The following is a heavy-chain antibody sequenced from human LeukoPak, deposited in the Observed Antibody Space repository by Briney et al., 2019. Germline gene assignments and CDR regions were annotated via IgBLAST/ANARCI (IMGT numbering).Heavy chain of an antibody. CDR1: GFTFSSYA. D-gene: IGHD2-2*01. CDR3: ARPYCSSSSSQNWCDP. V-gene: IGHV3-30-3*01. CDR2: ISYDGSNK. J-gene: IGHJ5*02. Sequence: GRSLRLSCAASGFTFSSYAMHWVRQAPGKGLEWVPVISYDGSNKYYADSVKGRFTISRDNSKSTLYLQMNSLRAEDTAVYYCARPYCSSSSSQNWCDPWGQGPLATVSS.